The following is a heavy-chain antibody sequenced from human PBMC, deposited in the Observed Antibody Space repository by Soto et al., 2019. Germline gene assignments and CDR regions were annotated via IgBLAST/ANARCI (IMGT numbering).Heavy chain of an antibody. CDR2: IIPIFGTA. V-gene: IGHV1-69*13. J-gene: IGHJ4*02. CDR3: ARGLSGASAYFDY. Sequence: GASVKVSCKASGGTFSSYAISWVRQAPGQGLEWMGGIIPIFGTANYAQKFQGRVTITADESTSTAYMELSSLRSEDTAVYYCARGLSGASAYFDYWGQGTLVTVSS. D-gene: IGHD3-10*01. CDR1: GGTFSSYA.